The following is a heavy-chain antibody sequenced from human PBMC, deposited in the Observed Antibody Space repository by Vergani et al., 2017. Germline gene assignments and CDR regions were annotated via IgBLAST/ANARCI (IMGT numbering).Heavy chain of an antibody. CDR3: ARGNCGVNCPKYKWLDP. J-gene: IGHJ5*02. CDR2: IYPNGNG. CDR1: GGSMSDFY. Sequence: QVHLQESGPGVVKPSDTLSLTCTVSGGSMSDFYWTWIRQPAGRGLEWIGRIYPNGNGNYNESLRSRLTMSIDTSRSQFSLSLSSVTAADTAVYYCARGNCGVNCPKYKWLDPWGRGILVTVSS. V-gene: IGHV4-4*07. D-gene: IGHD2-21*01.